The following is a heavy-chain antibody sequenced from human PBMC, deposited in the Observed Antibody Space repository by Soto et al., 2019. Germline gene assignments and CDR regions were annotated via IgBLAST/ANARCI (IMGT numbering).Heavy chain of an antibody. CDR3: VRGGGGGLFDP. CDR1: GFTFNNYA. CDR2: ISKSGDNT. D-gene: IGHD2-15*01. V-gene: IGHV3-23*01. Sequence: GGSLRLSCAASGFTFNNYALNWVRQAPGKGLEWVSTISKSGDNTHYSESVKGRFTISRDNAKRSLYLQMMSLTAEDTAIYYCVRGGGGGLFDPWGQGTMVTVSS. J-gene: IGHJ5*02.